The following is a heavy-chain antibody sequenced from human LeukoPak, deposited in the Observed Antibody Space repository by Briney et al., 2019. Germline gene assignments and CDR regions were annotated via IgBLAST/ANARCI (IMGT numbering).Heavy chain of an antibody. CDR2: FDPEDGET. J-gene: IGHJ4*02. D-gene: IGHD3-22*01. V-gene: IGHV1-24*01. Sequence: ASVKVSCKVSGYTLTELSMHWVRQAPGKGLEWVGGFDPEDGETIYAQKFQGRVTMIEDTSTDTAYMELSSLRSEDTAVYYCALRDGGYYYVFDYWGQGTLVTVSS. CDR3: ALRDGGYYYVFDY. CDR1: GYTLTELS.